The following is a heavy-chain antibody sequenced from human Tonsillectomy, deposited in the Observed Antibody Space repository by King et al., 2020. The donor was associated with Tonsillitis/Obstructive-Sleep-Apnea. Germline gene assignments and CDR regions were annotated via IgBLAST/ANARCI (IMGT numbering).Heavy chain of an antibody. CDR1: GGSFSGYY. CDR2: INHSGST. CDR3: GTNAGDYYYYMDV. V-gene: IGHV4-34*01. Sequence: VQLQQWGAGLLKPSETLSLTCGVYGGSFSGYYWSWIRQPPGKGLEWIGEINHSGSTNYNSSLKSRATISRDTSKNQFSLRRTSVTAAATAVYYCGTNAGDYYYYMDVWGKGTTVTVSS. D-gene: IGHD2-2*01. J-gene: IGHJ6*03.